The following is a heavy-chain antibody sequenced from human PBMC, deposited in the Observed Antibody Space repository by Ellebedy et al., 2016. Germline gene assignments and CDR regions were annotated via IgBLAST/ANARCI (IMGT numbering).Heavy chain of an antibody. J-gene: IGHJ5*02. CDR2: IHSSGST. CDR3: ARGLTHPVGAPVIAWFDP. CDR1: GGSVSSYF. Sequence: SETLSLTCTVSGGSVSSYFWSWIRQSPGKGMEWIGNIHSSGSTQYNPSLKSRVTISVDTSKDHFSLKLTSVTAADTAVYFCARGLTHPVGAPVIAWFDPWGQGTQVTVSS. V-gene: IGHV4-59*02. D-gene: IGHD1-26*01.